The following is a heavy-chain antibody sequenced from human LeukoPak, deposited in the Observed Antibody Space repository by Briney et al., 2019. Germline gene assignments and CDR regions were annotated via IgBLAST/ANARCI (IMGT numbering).Heavy chain of an antibody. CDR1: GYTFTSYG. Sequence: ASVKVSCKASGYTFTSYGISWVRQAPGQGLEWLGWISAYNGNTNYAQKLQGRVTMTTDTSTSTAYMELRSLRSDDTAVYYCARVMMGYSGYETYDWFDPWAREPWSPSPQ. D-gene: IGHD5-12*01. CDR3: ARVMMGYSGYETYDWFDP. J-gene: IGHJ5*02. CDR2: ISAYNGNT. V-gene: IGHV1-18*04.